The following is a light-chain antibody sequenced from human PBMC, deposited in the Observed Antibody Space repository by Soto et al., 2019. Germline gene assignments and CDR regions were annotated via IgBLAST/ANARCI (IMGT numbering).Light chain of an antibody. Sequence: EIVMTQSPVTLSVSPGGRATLSCRASQSISDTLAWYQQKPGQAPRLLIHGASTRAPGFPARFSGSGSGTDFTLTISSLQSEDFAVYYCQQYNNWPPKTFGQGTKVDI. CDR1: QSISDT. CDR3: QQYNNWPPKT. CDR2: GAS. J-gene: IGKJ1*01. V-gene: IGKV3-15*01.